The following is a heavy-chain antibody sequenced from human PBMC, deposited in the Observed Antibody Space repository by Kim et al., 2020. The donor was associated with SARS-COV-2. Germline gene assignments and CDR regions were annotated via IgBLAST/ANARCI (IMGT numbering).Heavy chain of an antibody. CDR1: GGSFSGYY. Sequence: SETLSLTCAVYGGSFSGYYWSWIRQPPGKGLEWIGEINHSGSTNYNPSLKSRVTISVDTSKNQFSLKLSSVTAADTAVYYCSRGGDIVVVPAAPGMDVWGQGTTVTVSS. V-gene: IGHV4-34*01. D-gene: IGHD2-2*01. CDR3: SRGGDIVVVPAAPGMDV. CDR2: INHSGST. J-gene: IGHJ6*02.